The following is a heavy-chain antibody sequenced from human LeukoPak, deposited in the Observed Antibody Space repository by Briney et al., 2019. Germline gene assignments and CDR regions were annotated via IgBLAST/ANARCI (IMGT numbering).Heavy chain of an antibody. CDR2: MNPNNGNT. Sequence: ASVKVSCKTSGYTFSNYDINWVRQAPGQGLEWMGWMNPNNGNTGYAQKFQGRVTMTRDTSITTAYMDLSSLTSDDTAVYYCARGPFGESFIGDYWGQGTLVTVSS. CDR1: GYTFSNYD. V-gene: IGHV1-8*01. J-gene: IGHJ4*02. CDR3: ARGPFGESFIGDY. D-gene: IGHD3-10*01.